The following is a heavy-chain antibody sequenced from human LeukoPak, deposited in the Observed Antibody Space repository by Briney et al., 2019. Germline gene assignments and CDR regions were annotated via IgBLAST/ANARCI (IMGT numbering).Heavy chain of an antibody. D-gene: IGHD3-22*01. CDR1: GASISSYY. Sequence: SETLSLTCTVSGASISSYYWSWIRQPPGKGLEWIGFGHYTGSSNYNPSLRSRVTISVDTSKSQFSLKLSSVTAADTAVYYCARHDNRGYFFLQYWGQGALVTVSS. CDR3: ARHDNRGYFFLQY. V-gene: IGHV4-59*08. CDR2: GHYTGSS. J-gene: IGHJ4*02.